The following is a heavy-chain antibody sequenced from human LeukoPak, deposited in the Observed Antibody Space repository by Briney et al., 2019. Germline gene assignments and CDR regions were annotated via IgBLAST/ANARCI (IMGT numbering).Heavy chain of an antibody. Sequence: ASVNVSCKASGYTFSNFGLAWVRQAPGQGLEGMGWINPSNGNTNYAHNFQGRVTMTTATSTSTAYMELRSLRSDDTALYFCARDYGSGQLDYWGQGTLVTVSS. CDR1: GYTFSNFG. J-gene: IGHJ4*02. CDR3: ARDYGSGQLDY. CDR2: INPSNGNT. V-gene: IGHV1-18*01. D-gene: IGHD6-19*01.